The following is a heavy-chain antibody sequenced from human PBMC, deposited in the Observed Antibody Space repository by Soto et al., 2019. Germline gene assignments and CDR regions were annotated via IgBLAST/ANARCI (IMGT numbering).Heavy chain of an antibody. CDR3: ARDAYSSSWLDY. J-gene: IGHJ4*02. Sequence: PSETLSLTCTVSGGSISSGGYYWSCIRQHPGKGLEWIGYIYYSGSTYYNPSLKSRVTISVDTSKNQFSLNLRSVTAADTAVYYCARDAYSSSWLDYWGQGTLVTVSS. V-gene: IGHV4-31*03. CDR2: IYYSGST. CDR1: GGSISSGGYY. D-gene: IGHD6-13*01.